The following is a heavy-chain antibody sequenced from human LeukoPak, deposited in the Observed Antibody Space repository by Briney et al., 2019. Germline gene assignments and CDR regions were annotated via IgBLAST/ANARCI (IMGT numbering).Heavy chain of an antibody. Sequence: SETLSLTCAVSGGSISSSNWWSWVRQPPGKGLEWIGEIYHSGSTNYNPSLKSRVTISVDRSKNQFSLRVSSVTGADTAVYYCAREGGYSYGDAPLHFDYWGQGTLVTVSS. CDR2: IYHSGST. V-gene: IGHV4-4*02. D-gene: IGHD5-18*01. CDR1: GGSISSSNW. CDR3: AREGGYSYGDAPLHFDY. J-gene: IGHJ4*02.